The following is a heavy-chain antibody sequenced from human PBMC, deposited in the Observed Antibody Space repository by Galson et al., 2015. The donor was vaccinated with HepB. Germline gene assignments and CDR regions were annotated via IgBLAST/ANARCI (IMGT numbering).Heavy chain of an antibody. J-gene: IGHJ4*02. CDR2: ISYDGRTQ. CDR1: GFTLSSYA. Sequence: SLRLSCAASGFTLSSYAIHWVRQAPGKGLEWVTVISYDGRTQNYADSVMGRFTISRDNSKDTVYLQMSSLRADDTAVYYCARDSGDVSGWYAGRGGFDYWGQGALVIVSS. CDR3: ARDSGDVSGWYAGRGGFDY. D-gene: IGHD6-19*01. V-gene: IGHV3-30*03.